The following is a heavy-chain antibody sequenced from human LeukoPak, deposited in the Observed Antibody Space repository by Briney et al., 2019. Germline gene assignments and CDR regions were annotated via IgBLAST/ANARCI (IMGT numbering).Heavy chain of an antibody. Sequence: PGRSLRLSCAASEFTFSSYGMHWVRQAPGKGLEWVAVISYDGSNKNYADSVKGRFTVSRDNAKNSLYLQMNNLRAEDTAVYYCARDSTGDPHYYYYGMDVWGQGTTVTVSS. CDR1: EFTFSSYG. V-gene: IGHV3-30*03. D-gene: IGHD4-17*01. CDR2: ISYDGSNK. CDR3: ARDSTGDPHYYYYGMDV. J-gene: IGHJ6*02.